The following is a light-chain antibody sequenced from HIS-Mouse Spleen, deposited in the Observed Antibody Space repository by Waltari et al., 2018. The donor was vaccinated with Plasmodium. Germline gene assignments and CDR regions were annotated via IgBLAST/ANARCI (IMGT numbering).Light chain of an antibody. CDR2: DAS. V-gene: IGKV1-33*01. CDR1: QDISNY. CDR3: QQYDNLPPLFT. J-gene: IGKJ3*01. Sequence: DIQMTQSPSSLSASVGDRVTITCQASQDISNYLNWYQQKPGKAPKLLIYDASNLEKGVPSRFSGSGSGTDFTFTISSLKPEDIATYYCQQYDNLPPLFTFGPGTKVDIK.